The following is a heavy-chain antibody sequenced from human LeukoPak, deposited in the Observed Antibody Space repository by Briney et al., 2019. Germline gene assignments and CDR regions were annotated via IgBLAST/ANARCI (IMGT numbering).Heavy chain of an antibody. J-gene: IGHJ4*02. Sequence: PGGSLRLSCAASGFTFSSPWMTWVRQAPGKGLEWVANIKEDGSEKNYVDSVKGRFTISRDNAKNSLYLQMNSLRAEDTAMYYCVRTRTRFDYWGQGALVTVSS. CDR3: VRTRTRFDY. CDR2: IKEDGSEK. V-gene: IGHV3-7*01. CDR1: GFTFSSPW.